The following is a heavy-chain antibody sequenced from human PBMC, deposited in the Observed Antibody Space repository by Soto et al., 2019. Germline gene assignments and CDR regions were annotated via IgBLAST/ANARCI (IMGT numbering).Heavy chain of an antibody. V-gene: IGHV4-4*07. CDR2: IYNNATT. J-gene: IGHJ1*01. D-gene: IGHD2-15*01. CDR1: GGSISSYY. Sequence: SETLSLTCSVFGGSISSYYCSWIRQPAGKGLEWIGRIYNNATTNYNPSLESRVTMSVHPSKNQISLKLTSATAADKAIYYCARGTYCRDTCYFAYWGQGTLVTVYS. CDR3: ARGTYCRDTCYFAY.